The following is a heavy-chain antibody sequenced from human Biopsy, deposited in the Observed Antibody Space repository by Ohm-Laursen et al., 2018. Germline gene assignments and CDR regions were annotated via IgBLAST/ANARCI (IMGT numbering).Heavy chain of an antibody. CDR3: ARVAGGYAYYYGMDV. J-gene: IGHJ6*02. CDR1: GKTFSDYY. D-gene: IGHD5-12*01. Sequence: TLSLTCEVYGKTFSDYYWGWIRQSPGKGLEWIGNIYYDGITYYNPSLKSRVAMSVDTSKNQFSLRLTSVTAADTAVYYCARVAGGYAYYYGMDVWGQGTTVIVSS. V-gene: IGHV4-38-2*01. CDR2: IYYDGIT.